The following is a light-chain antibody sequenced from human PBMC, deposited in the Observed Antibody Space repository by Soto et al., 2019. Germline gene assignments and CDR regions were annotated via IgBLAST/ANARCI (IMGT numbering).Light chain of an antibody. CDR2: GTS. V-gene: IGKV3-20*01. J-gene: IGKJ3*01. CDR3: QQYGSSPLVT. CDR1: QSVSSSY. Sequence: EIVLTQSPGTLSLSPGERATLSCRASQSVSSSYLAWYQQKPGQAPRLLIYGTSSRATGIPDRFSGNGSGTDFTLAISRLESEDFSLYYCQQYGSSPLVTFGPGTKVAV.